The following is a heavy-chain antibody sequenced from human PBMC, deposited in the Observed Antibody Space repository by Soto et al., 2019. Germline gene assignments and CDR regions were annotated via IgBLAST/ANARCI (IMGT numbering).Heavy chain of an antibody. J-gene: IGHJ4*02. V-gene: IGHV3-33*01. CDR2: IWYDGSNK. Sequence: QVQRVESGGGVVQPGRSLRLSCAASGFTFSSYGMHWVRQAPGKGLEWVAVIWYDGSNKYYADSVKGRFTISRDNSKNTLYLPMNSLRAEDTAVYYCARDKDEWELVYWGQGTLVTVSS. CDR1: GFTFSSYG. CDR3: ARDKDEWELVY. D-gene: IGHD1-26*01.